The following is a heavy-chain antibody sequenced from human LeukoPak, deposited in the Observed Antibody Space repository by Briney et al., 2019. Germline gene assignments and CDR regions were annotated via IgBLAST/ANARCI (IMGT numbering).Heavy chain of an antibody. CDR2: IYYSGST. CDR3: ARMLYDAFDV. CDR1: GGSISSYY. Sequence: PSETLSLTCTVSGGSISSYYWSWIRQPPGKGLEWIGYIYYSGSTNSNPSLKSRVTISVDTSKNQFSLELSSVTAADTAVYYCARMLYDAFDVWGQGTMVTVSS. J-gene: IGHJ3*01. D-gene: IGHD2-8*01. V-gene: IGHV4-59*01.